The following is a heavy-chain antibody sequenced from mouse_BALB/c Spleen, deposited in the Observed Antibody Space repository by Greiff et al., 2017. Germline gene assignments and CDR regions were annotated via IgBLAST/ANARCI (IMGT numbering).Heavy chain of an antibody. CDR2: ISSGGST. CDR1: GFTFSSYA. CDR3: ASDYDYAMDY. V-gene: IGHV5-6-5*01. Sequence: EVMLVESGGGLVKPGGSLKLSCAASGFTFSSYAMSWVRQTPEKRLEWVASISSGGSTYYPDSVKGRFTISRDNARNILYLQMSSLRSEDTAMYYCASDYDYAMDYWGQGTSVTVSS. J-gene: IGHJ4*01. D-gene: IGHD2-4*01.